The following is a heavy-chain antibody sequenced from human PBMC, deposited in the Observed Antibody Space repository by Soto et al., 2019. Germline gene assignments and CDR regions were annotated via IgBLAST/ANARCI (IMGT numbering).Heavy chain of an antibody. J-gene: IGHJ1*01. CDR2: MNPNSGNT. CDR3: ARVSMGSSSEDFQH. V-gene: IGHV1-8*01. Sequence: QVQLVQSGAEEKKPGASVKVSCKASGYSFTSYDINWVRQATGQGLEWMGWMNPNSGNTGYAQKFQGRVTMTRNTSISTAYMELSSLRSEDTAVYYCARVSMGSSSEDFQHWGQGTLVTVSS. CDR1: GYSFTSYD. D-gene: IGHD6-6*01.